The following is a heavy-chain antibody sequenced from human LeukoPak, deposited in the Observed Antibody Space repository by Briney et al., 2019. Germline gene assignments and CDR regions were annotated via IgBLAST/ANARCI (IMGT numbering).Heavy chain of an antibody. CDR2: IYYSGST. J-gene: IGHJ4*02. V-gene: IGHV4-59*01. Sequence: SETLSLTCTVSGGSISSYYWSWIRQPPGKGLKWIGYIYYSGSTNYNPSLKSRVTISVDTSKNQFSLKLSSVTAADTAVYYCARDYDSSGYLGYWGQGTLVTVSS. D-gene: IGHD3-22*01. CDR3: ARDYDSSGYLGY. CDR1: GGSISSYY.